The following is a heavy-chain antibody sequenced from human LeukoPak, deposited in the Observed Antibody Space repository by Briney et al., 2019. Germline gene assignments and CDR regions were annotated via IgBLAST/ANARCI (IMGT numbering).Heavy chain of an antibody. D-gene: IGHD2-21*02. V-gene: IGHV4-59*01. CDR1: GGSISSYY. CDR3: ARVLSENPYCGGDCYSDY. J-gene: IGHJ4*02. Sequence: SETLSLTCTVSGGSISSYYWSWIRQPPGKGLEWIGYIYYSGSTNYNPSLKSRVTISVDTSKNQFSLKLSSVTAADTAVYYCARVLSENPYCGGDCYSDYWGQGTLVTVSS. CDR2: IYYSGST.